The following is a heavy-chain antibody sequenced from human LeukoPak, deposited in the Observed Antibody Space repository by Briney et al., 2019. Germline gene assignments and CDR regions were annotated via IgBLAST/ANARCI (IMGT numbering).Heavy chain of an antibody. CDR3: ARALPYDSSSYFNSGAQYYFDY. CDR2: MNPNSGNT. D-gene: IGHD3-22*01. Sequence: ASVKVSCKASGYTFTSYDINWVRQATGQGLEWMGWMNPNSGNTGFAQKFQGRVTMTRNTSITTAYMELSSLRSEDTAVYYCARALPYDSSSYFNSGAQYYFDYWGQGTLVTVSS. CDR1: GYTFTSYD. V-gene: IGHV1-8*01. J-gene: IGHJ4*02.